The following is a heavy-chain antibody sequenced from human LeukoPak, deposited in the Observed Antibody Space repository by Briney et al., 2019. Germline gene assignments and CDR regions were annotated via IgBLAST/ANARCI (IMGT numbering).Heavy chain of an antibody. D-gene: IGHD3-16*02. CDR2: INHSGST. V-gene: IGHV4-34*01. J-gene: IGHJ3*02. CDR3: ARTLRFVWGSYRWPLGAFDI. Sequence: SETLSLTCAVYGGSFSGYYWSWIRQPPGKGLEWIGEINHSGSTNYNPSLKSRVTISVDTSKNQFSLKLSSVTAADTAVYYCARTLRFVWGSYRWPLGAFDIWGQGTMVTVSS. CDR1: GGSFSGYY.